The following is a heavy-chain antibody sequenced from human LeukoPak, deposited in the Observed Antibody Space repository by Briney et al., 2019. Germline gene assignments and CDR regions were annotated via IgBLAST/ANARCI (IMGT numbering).Heavy chain of an antibody. Sequence: SETLSLTCTVSGGSISSSSYYWGWIRQPPGKGLEWIGSIYYSRSTYYNPSLKSRVTISVDTSKNQFSLKLSSVTAADTAVYYCAREKTIFGVVIFLGAFDIWGQGTMVTVSS. J-gene: IGHJ3*02. CDR2: IYYSRST. V-gene: IGHV4-39*01. D-gene: IGHD3-3*01. CDR3: AREKTIFGVVIFLGAFDI. CDR1: GGSISSSSYY.